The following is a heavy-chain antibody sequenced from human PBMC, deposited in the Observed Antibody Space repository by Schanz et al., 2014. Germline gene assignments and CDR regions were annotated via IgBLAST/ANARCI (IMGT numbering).Heavy chain of an antibody. CDR1: GGSINNYH. CDR3: ARDRLAAQGIDS. V-gene: IGHV4-59*12. Sequence: QVQLQESGPGLVKPSETLSLTCTVSGGSINNYHWSWIRQPPGMGLEWLGYIYSSGNTNYNPSLKRRVTISLDTSKNQFSLNLSSVTAADTAVYYCARDRLAAQGIDSWGQGTLVTVSS. D-gene: IGHD6-6*01. J-gene: IGHJ4*02. CDR2: IYSSGNT.